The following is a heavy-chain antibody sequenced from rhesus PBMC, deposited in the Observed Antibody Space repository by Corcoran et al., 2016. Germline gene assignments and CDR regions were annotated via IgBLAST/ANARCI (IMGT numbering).Heavy chain of an antibody. J-gene: IGHJ6*01. D-gene: IGHD2-39*02. CDR2: IRSKAYGGTA. V-gene: IGHV3-6*01. CDR3: TRAPCSGGVCYYGLDS. Sequence: EVQLVESGGGLVQPGGSLRVSCAASGFTFSNHYMYWVRQAPGKGREWVGFIRSKAYGGTAEYAASVKGRFTISRDDSKSIASLQMSSLTTEDTAVYYCTRAPCSGGVCYYGLDSWGQGVVVTVSS. CDR1: GFTFSNHY.